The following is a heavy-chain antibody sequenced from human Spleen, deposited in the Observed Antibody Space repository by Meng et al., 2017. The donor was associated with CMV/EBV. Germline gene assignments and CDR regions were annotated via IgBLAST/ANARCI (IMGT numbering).Heavy chain of an antibody. J-gene: IGHJ4*02. D-gene: IGHD4-17*01. CDR1: GFTFSSYT. CDR3: AKDAMATVIGH. Sequence: GGSLRLSCAASGFTFSSYTMNWVRQAPGKGLEWVSSISSSSSYIYCADSVKGRFTISKDNSKNTLYLQMNSLRAEDTAVYYCAKDAMATVIGHWGQGTLVTVSS. V-gene: IGHV3-21*04. CDR2: ISSSSSYI.